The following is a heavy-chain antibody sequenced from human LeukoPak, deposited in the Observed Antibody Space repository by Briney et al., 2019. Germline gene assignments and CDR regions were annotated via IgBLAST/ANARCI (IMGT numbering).Heavy chain of an antibody. CDR1: GGSISSSSYY. CDR2: IYYSGST. D-gene: IGHD4-17*01. J-gene: IGHJ6*03. V-gene: IGHV4-39*01. Sequence: SETLSLTCTVSGGSISSSSYYWGWIRQPPGKGLEWIGSIYYSGSTYYNPSLKSRVTISVDTSKNQFSLKLSSVTAADTALYYCASRYPTVTTFYYYYMDVWGKGTTVTVSS. CDR3: ASRYPTVTTFYYYYMDV.